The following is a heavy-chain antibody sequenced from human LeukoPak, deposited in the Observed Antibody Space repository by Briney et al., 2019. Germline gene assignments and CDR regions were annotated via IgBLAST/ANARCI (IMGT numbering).Heavy chain of an antibody. V-gene: IGHV3-7*01. D-gene: IGHD3-10*01. CDR1: GFTFSSYW. J-gene: IGHJ4*02. CDR2: IKQDGSEK. CDR3: ATEGYGSGSYRPY. Sequence: SGGSLRLSCAASGFTFSSYWMSWVRQAPGKGLEWEANIKQDGSEKYYEDSVKGRFTISRGNAKNSLYLQMNSLRAEDTAVYYCATEGYGSGSYRPYWGQGTLVTVSS.